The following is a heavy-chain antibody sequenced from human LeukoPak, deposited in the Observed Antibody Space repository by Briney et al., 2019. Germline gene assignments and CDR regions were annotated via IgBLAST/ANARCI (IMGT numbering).Heavy chain of an antibody. CDR1: GFTFSSYW. D-gene: IGHD3-22*01. CDR3: ARAPSEIGGYYPEYFRH. J-gene: IGHJ1*01. CDR2: IKSDGST. V-gene: IGHV3-74*01. Sequence: GGSLRLSCAASGFTFSSYWMHWVRQTPGKGLVWVSRIKSDGSTNYADSVKGRFTISRDNAKNTVSLQMNSLRAEDTGVYYCARAPSEIGGYYPEYFRHWGQGTLVTVSS.